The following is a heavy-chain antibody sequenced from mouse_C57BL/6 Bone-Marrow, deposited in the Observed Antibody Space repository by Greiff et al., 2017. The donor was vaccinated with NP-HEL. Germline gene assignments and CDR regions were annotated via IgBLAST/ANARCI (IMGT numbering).Heavy chain of an antibody. J-gene: IGHJ4*01. V-gene: IGHV14-4*01. Sequence: EVHLVESGAELVRPGASVKLSCTVSGFNIKDDYMHWVKQRPEQGLEWIGWIDPENGDTEYASKFQGQATITADTSSNTAYLQLSSLTSEDTAVYYCTTGGSSPYAMDYWGQGTSVTVSS. CDR3: TTGGSSPYAMDY. D-gene: IGHD1-1*01. CDR1: GFNIKDDY. CDR2: IDPENGDT.